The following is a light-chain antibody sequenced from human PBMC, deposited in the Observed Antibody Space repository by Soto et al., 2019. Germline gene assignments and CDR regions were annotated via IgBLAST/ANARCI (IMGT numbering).Light chain of an antibody. V-gene: IGKV3-15*01. CDR1: QSVSSN. J-gene: IGKJ5*01. CDR3: QQYNNGPPIT. CDR2: GAS. Sequence: EIVMTQSTATLSVSPGERATLSCRASQSVSSNLAWYQQKPGQAPRLLIYGASTRATGIPARFSGSGSGTEFTLTISSLQSEDFAVYYCQQYNNGPPITFGQGTRLEI.